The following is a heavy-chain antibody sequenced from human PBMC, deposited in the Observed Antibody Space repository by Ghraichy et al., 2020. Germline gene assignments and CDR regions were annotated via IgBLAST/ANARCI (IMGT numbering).Heavy chain of an antibody. D-gene: IGHD3-22*01. CDR2: IKQDGGEK. CDR1: GFTFSSYV. CDR3: AREKATSTGYYFYYYGMDV. J-gene: IGHJ6*02. V-gene: IGHV3-7*01. Sequence: LSLTCVASGFTFSSYVMSWVRQAPGKGLEWVANIKQDGGEKYYVDSVKGRFTISRDNAKNSLYLQMNSLRADDTAVYYCAREKATSTGYYFYYYGMDVWGQGTTVTVSS.